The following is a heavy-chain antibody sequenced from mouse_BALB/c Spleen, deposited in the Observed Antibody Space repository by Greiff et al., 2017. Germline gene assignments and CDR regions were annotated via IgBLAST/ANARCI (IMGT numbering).Heavy chain of an antibody. D-gene: IGHD1-1*01. CDR2: INPYNDGT. CDR3: ARLGYYGSSYDAMDY. J-gene: IGHJ4*01. Sequence: EVQLQQSGPELVKPGASVKMSCKASGYTFTSYVMHWVKQKPGQGLEWIGYINPYNDGTKYNEKFKGKATLTSDKSSSTAYMELSSLTSEDSAVYYCARLGYYGSSYDAMDYWGQGTSVTVSS. V-gene: IGHV1-14*01. CDR1: GYTFTSYV.